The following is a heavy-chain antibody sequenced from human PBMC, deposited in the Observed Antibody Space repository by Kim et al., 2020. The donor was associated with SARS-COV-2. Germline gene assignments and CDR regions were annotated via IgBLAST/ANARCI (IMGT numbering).Heavy chain of an antibody. CDR2: ISYDGSNK. J-gene: IGHJ4*01. CDR1: GFTFSSYG. D-gene: IGHD1-26*01. CDR3: AKRDLIVSGSYYEDYFD. Sequence: GGSLRLSCAASGFTFSSYGMHWVRQAPGKGLEWVAVISYDGSNKYYADSVKGRFTISRDNSKNTLYLQMNSLRAEDTAVYYCAKRDLIVSGSYYEDYFD. V-gene: IGHV3-30*18.